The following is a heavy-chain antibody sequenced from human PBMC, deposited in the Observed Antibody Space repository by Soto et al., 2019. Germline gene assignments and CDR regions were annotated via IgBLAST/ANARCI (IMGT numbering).Heavy chain of an antibody. CDR1: GFTFSSYA. D-gene: IGHD1-26*01. Sequence: GGSLRLSCAASGFTFSSYAMSWVRQAPGKGLEWVSAISGSGGSTYYADSVKGRFTISIDNSKQTAYLEMKSLRDEDTAVDYCGRPPYSGARYYLEFWGQGT. CDR2: ISGSGGST. CDR3: GRPPYSGARYYLEF. V-gene: IGHV3-23*01. J-gene: IGHJ4*02.